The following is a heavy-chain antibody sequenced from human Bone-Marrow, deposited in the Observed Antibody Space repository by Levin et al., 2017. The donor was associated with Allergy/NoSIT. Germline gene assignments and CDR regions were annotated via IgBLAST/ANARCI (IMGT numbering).Heavy chain of an antibody. V-gene: IGHV4-30-2*01. CDR3: ASADYDLLTGSNWFDP. D-gene: IGHD3-9*01. Sequence: SETLSLTCAVSGDSITSGGYSWSWIRQPPGKGLEWIGYIYNSGSTSYNPSLRSRVTISIDRSKNQFSLKVNSATAADTAVYYCASADYDLLTGSNWFDPWGQGTLVTVSS. CDR2: IYNSGST. J-gene: IGHJ5*02. CDR1: GDSITSGGYS.